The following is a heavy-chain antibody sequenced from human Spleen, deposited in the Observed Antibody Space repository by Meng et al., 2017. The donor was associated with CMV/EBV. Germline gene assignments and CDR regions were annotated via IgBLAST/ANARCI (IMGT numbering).Heavy chain of an antibody. CDR3: ARSRAAAATPSPDY. J-gene: IGHJ4*02. CDR1: GASIRGGDHY. CDR2: MFYSEST. Sequence: LRLSCTVSGASIRGGDHYWSWVRQPPGKGLEWIGYMFYSESTYSNPYLRGRISISEDTSKNQFYLRVTSVTAADTDVYYCARSRAAAATPSPDYWGQGTLVTVSS. V-gene: IGHV4-30-4*01. D-gene: IGHD6-13*01.